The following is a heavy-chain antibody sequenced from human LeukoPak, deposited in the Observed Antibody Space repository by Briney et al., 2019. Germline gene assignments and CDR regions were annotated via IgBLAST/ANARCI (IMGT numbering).Heavy chain of an antibody. CDR2: ISASGGST. J-gene: IGHJ4*02. CDR3: AKDQRWESPHYLDS. CDR1: GFTFSSSA. V-gene: IGHV3-23*01. D-gene: IGHD1-26*01. Sequence: HPGGSLRLSCAASGFTFSSSAMSWVRQVPGKGLEWVSGISASGGSTSYADSVRGRFTISRDNSKNTLYVQMNSLRDEDTAVYYSAKDQRWESPHYLDSWGQGTLVTVSS.